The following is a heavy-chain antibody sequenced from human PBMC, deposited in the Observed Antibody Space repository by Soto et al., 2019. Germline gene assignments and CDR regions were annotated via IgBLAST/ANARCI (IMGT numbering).Heavy chain of an antibody. Sequence: LRLSCAASGFTFSGYSMNWVRQAPGKGLEWVSSISSSSSYIYYADSVKGRFTISRDNGKNSLYLQMNSLRAEDTAVYYCARFCSGGSCYFADYWGQGTLVTVSS. CDR3: ARFCSGGSCYFADY. CDR2: ISSSSSYI. J-gene: IGHJ4*02. CDR1: GFTFSGYS. V-gene: IGHV3-21*01. D-gene: IGHD2-15*01.